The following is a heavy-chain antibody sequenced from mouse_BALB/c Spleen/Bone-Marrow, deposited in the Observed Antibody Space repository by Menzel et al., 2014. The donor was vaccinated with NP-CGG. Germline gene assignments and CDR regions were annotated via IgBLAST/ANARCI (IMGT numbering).Heavy chain of an antibody. CDR1: GHTFTSYY. D-gene: IGHD2-3*01. Sequence: QVQLQQSGAELVKPGASVKLSCKASGHTFTSYYMYWVKQRPGQGLEWIGEINPSNGGTNFNEKFKSKATLTVDKSSSTAYMQLSSLTSEDSAVYYCTRGGWLARDYWGQGTSVTVSS. CDR2: INPSNGGT. CDR3: TRGGWLARDY. J-gene: IGHJ4*01. V-gene: IGHV1S81*02.